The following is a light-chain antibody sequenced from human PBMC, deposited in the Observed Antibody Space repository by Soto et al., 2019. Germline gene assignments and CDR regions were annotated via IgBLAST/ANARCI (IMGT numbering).Light chain of an antibody. CDR3: QQYDRSPYT. CDR1: QSLSYW. V-gene: IGKV1-5*03. CDR2: KAS. Sequence: DIQMTQSPSTLSASVGDTVTITCRASQSLSYWLAWYQQKPGQAPKLLIHKASTLESGVPSRFRGSGSGTEFTLTISSLQPDDFATFYCQQYDRSPYTFRQGTKLEIK. J-gene: IGKJ2*01.